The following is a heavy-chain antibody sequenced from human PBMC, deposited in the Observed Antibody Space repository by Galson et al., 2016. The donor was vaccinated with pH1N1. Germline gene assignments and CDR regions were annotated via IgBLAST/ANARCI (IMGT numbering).Heavy chain of an antibody. D-gene: IGHD6-13*01. Sequence: SLRLSCAASGFTVSSNYMSWVRQAPGKGLEWVSVIYSGGRTYYADSVKGRFTISRDNAKNSLYLQMNSLRDEDTAVYYCARAIAAAGSAWGQGTLVTVSS. V-gene: IGHV3-66*01. CDR2: IYSGGRT. J-gene: IGHJ3*01. CDR1: GFTVSSNY. CDR3: ARAIAAAGSA.